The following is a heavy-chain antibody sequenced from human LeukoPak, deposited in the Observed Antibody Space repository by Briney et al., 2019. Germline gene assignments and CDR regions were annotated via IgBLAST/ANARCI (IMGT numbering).Heavy chain of an antibody. CDR1: GGSVSSSSHY. Sequence: SETLSLTCTVSGGSVSSSSHYWSWIRQPPGKGQEWIGSIYYSGNTYYNPSLESRVTISVDTSKNQFSLKLRSVTAADTAVYYCARHRDRRYMDVWGKGTTVTVSS. CDR3: ARHRDRRYMDV. CDR2: IYYSGNT. J-gene: IGHJ6*03. V-gene: IGHV4-39*01. D-gene: IGHD2-15*01.